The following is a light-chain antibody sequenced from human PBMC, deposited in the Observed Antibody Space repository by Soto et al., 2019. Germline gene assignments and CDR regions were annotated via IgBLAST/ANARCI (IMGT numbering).Light chain of an antibody. CDR2: NDF. CDR1: NIAGKS. Sequence: SYELTQPPSVSVAPGQTARLTCGGNNIAGKSVHWYQQKPGQAPVLVVYNDFDRPSGTPERFSGSKSGDTATLTISGVEAGDGADYSCQVWDSSSDHSVFGEGTKLTVL. CDR3: QVWDSSSDHSV. J-gene: IGLJ2*01. V-gene: IGLV3-21*02.